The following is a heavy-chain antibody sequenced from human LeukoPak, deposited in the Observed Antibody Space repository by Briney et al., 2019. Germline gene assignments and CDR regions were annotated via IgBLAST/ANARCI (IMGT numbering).Heavy chain of an antibody. CDR2: IIPIFGTA. CDR1: GGTFSSYA. CDR3: ARGPAAINGDWFNP. V-gene: IGHV1-69*13. J-gene: IGHJ5*02. D-gene: IGHD2-2*01. Sequence: SVKVSCKASGGTFSSYAISWVRQAPGQGLEWMGWIIPIFGTANYAQKFQGRVTITADESTSTAYMELSSLRSEDTAVYYCARGPAAINGDWFNPWGQGTLVTVSS.